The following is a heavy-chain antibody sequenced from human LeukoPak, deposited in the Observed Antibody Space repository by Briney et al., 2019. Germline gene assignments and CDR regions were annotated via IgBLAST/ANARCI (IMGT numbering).Heavy chain of an antibody. Sequence: GGSLRLSCAASGFTFSSYWMSWVRQAPGKGLEWVSYISSSGSTIYYADSVKGRFTISRDNAKNSLYLQMNSLRAEDTAVYYCARDRRYIVVVPTDAFDIWGQGTMVTVSS. J-gene: IGHJ3*02. CDR2: ISSSGSTI. CDR3: ARDRRYIVVVPTDAFDI. D-gene: IGHD2-2*01. CDR1: GFTFSSYW. V-gene: IGHV3-48*04.